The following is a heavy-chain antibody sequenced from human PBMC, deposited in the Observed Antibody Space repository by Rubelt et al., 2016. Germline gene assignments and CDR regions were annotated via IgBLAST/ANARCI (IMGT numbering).Heavy chain of an antibody. J-gene: IGHJ4*02. CDR3: ARGRRSGWYFSY. Sequence: QVQLVQSGAEVKKPGASVKVSCKASGYTFTSYYMHWVRQAPGQGLEWMGIINPSGGSTSYAQKFQGRVTMTRDRSTSTVYRELSSLRSDDTAVYYGARGRRSGWYFSYWGQGTLVTVSS. V-gene: IGHV1-46*01. CDR1: GYTFTSYY. CDR2: INPSGGST. D-gene: IGHD6-19*01.